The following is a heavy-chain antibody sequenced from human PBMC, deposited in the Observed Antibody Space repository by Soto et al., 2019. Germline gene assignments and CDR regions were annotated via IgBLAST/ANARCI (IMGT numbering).Heavy chain of an antibody. Sequence: SETLSLTCTVSGGSISSGGYYWSWIRQHPGKGLEWIGYIYYSGSTYYNPSLKSRVTISADTSKNQFSLKLSSVTAADTAVYYCARDHDSHYNYGMDVWGQGTTVTVSS. CDR1: GGSISSGGYY. J-gene: IGHJ6*02. V-gene: IGHV4-31*03. D-gene: IGHD3-22*01. CDR2: IYYSGST. CDR3: ARDHDSHYNYGMDV.